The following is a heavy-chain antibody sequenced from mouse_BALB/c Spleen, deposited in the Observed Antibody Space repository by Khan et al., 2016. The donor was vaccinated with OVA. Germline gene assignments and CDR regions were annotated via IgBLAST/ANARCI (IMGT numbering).Heavy chain of an antibody. V-gene: IGHV1-9*01. CDR3: ARSGDGSSYGYFDV. CDR2: ILPGSGST. CDR1: GFTFSSYW. Sequence: QVQLQQSGAELMKPGASVKISCKATGFTFSSYWIEWVQQRPGHGLEWIGEILPGSGSTNYNEKFKGKATFTADTSSTTAYMQLSRLTSEDSAVFVCARSGDGSSYGYFDVWGAGTTVTVSA. D-gene: IGHD1-1*01. J-gene: IGHJ1*01.